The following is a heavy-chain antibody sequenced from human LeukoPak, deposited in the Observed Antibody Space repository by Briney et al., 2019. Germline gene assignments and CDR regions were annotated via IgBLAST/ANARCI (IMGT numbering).Heavy chain of an antibody. CDR3: ARVLLWFGHDAFDI. CDR2: IRYDGSEK. CDR1: GFTFNNYW. V-gene: IGHV3-7*03. J-gene: IGHJ3*02. Sequence: GGSLRLSCEASGFTFNNYWMSWVRQAPGKGLEWVANIRYDGSEKYYVDSVKGRFTISRDNAKNSLYLQMNSLRAADTAVYYCARVLLWFGHDAFDIWGQGTMVTVSS. D-gene: IGHD3-10*01.